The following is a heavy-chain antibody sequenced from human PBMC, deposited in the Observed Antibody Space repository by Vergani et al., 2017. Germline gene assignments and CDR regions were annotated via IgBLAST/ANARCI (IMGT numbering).Heavy chain of an antibody. CDR1: GGSISSYY. CDR2: IYYSGST. CDR3: AGRPYCGGDVYSDAFDI. J-gene: IGHJ3*02. Sequence: QVQLQESGPGLVKPSETLSLTCTVSGGSISSYYWSWIRQPPGKGLEWIGYIYYSGSTNYNPSLKSRVTISVDTSKNQFSLKLSSVTAADTAVYYCAGRPYCGGDVYSDAFDIWSQGTMVTVSS. D-gene: IGHD2-21*02. V-gene: IGHV4-59*01.